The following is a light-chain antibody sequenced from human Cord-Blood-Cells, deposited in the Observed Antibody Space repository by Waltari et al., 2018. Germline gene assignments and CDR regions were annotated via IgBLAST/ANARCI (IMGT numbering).Light chain of an antibody. Sequence: QSALTQPRSVSGSPGQSVTISCTGTSSDVGGYNYVSWYQQHPGKAPKRMLYDVSKRPSGVPNRFSSSKSGNTASLTISGLQAEDEADYCCCSYAGSYTWVFGGGTKLTVL. CDR3: CSYAGSYTWV. CDR1: SSDVGGYNY. CDR2: DVS. J-gene: IGLJ3*02. V-gene: IGLV2-11*01.